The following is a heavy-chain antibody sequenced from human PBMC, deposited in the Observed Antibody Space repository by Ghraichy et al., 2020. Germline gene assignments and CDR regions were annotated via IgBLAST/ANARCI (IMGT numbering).Heavy chain of an antibody. Sequence: GGSLRLSCAASGFAFSAYAMTWVRQAPGKGLEWVSSISDTGTVSHYADSVKGRFTFSRDNSANMVYLQMNSLRVEDTAVYYCAKGAIVSGTLGDYWGQGTLVTVSS. D-gene: IGHD5/OR15-5a*01. V-gene: IGHV3-23*01. CDR3: AKGAIVSGTLGDY. CDR1: GFAFSAYA. CDR2: ISDTGTVS. J-gene: IGHJ4*02.